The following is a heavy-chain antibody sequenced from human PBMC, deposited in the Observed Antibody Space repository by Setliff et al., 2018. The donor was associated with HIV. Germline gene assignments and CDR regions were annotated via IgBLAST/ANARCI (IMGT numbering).Heavy chain of an antibody. V-gene: IGHV4-59*01. D-gene: IGHD5-18*01. Sequence: PETLSLTCTVSSDSIRFYYWTWIRQPPGKGLEWIGNVYYTGSTNYNPSLKSRITISIDTSKSQFSLKLTSVAAADTAVYYCARDSGGYNYGFAVGSFDYWGQGALVTVSS. CDR2: VYYTGST. CDR1: SDSIRFYY. CDR3: ARDSGGYNYGFAVGSFDY. J-gene: IGHJ4*02.